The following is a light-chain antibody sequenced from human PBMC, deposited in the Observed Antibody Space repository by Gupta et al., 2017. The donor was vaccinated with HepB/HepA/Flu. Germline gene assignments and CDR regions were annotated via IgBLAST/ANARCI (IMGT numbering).Light chain of an antibody. CDR1: PSVTSNY. Sequence: IVLTTSPGTLSLSPGERATHSCSASPSVTSNYLAWYQQKPGKAPRLLIYGASRKATDIPDSFSGSGSGTDFTLTISRLEPEDVAVYFYQQYGWSPTTFGQGTKVEI. J-gene: IGKJ1*01. CDR2: GAS. V-gene: IGKV3-20*01. CDR3: QQYGWSPTT.